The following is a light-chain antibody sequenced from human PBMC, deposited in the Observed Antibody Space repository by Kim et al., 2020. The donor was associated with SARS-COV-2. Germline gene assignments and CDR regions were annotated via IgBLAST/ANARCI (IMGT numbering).Light chain of an antibody. Sequence: EIVLTQSPGTLSLSPGEPATLSCRASQSVSSGLAWYQQKPGQAPRLLISGASSRATGIPDRFSGSGSGTDFTLTISRLESEDFAVYYCQQSGSSRTFGQGTKLEI. V-gene: IGKV3-20*01. J-gene: IGKJ2*01. CDR3: QQSGSSRT. CDR2: GAS. CDR1: QSVSSG.